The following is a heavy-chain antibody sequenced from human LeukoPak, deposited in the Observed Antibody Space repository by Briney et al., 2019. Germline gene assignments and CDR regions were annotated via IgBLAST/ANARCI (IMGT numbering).Heavy chain of an antibody. CDR2: INPNSGDT. CDR3: ARDAMSDF. CDR1: GYTFSDYY. D-gene: IGHD2-2*01. V-gene: IGHV1-2*02. J-gene: IGHJ4*02. Sequence: ASVKVSCKASGYTFSDYYMHWVRQAPGQELEWIRWINPNSGDTMYGQKFQGRVTMTRDASISTAYMDLNRLRSDDTAVYYCARDAMSDFWGQGTLVTVSS.